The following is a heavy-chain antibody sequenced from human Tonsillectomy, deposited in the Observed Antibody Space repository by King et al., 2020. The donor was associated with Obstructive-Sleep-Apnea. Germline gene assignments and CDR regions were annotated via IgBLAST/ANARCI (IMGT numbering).Heavy chain of an antibody. V-gene: IGHV3-21*01. Sequence: VQLVESGGGLVKPGGSLRLSCAASGFTFSSYSMNWVRQAPGKGLEWVSSISSSSSYIYYADSVKGRFTIPRDNAKNSLYLQMNSLRAEDTAVYYCASVEYSSSSGNYWGQGTLITVSS. CDR2: ISSSSSYI. D-gene: IGHD6-6*01. CDR3: ASVEYSSSSGNY. CDR1: GFTFSSYS. J-gene: IGHJ4*02.